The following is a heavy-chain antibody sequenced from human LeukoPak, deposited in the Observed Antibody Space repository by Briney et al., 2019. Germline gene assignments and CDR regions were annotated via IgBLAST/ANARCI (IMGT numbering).Heavy chain of an antibody. Sequence: PGGSLRLSCAASEFIFSTYAIHWVRRAPGKGLEWVSVISYDGSNKYYADSVKGRFTISRDTSKNTLYLQMSSLRADDTAVYYCARGDYYGSGTYPNYMDVWGKGTTVTVSS. D-gene: IGHD3-10*01. CDR1: EFIFSTYA. J-gene: IGHJ6*03. V-gene: IGHV3-30*04. CDR3: ARGDYYGSGTYPNYMDV. CDR2: ISYDGSNK.